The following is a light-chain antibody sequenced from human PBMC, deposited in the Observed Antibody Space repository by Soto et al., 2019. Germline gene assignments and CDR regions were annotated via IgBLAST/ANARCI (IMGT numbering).Light chain of an antibody. Sequence: QSALPQPASVSGSPGQSITISCSGTSSDVGVYNYVSWYQQHPGKAPKLMIYDVSNRPSGVSNRFSGSKSGNTASLTISGLQAEDEADYYCSSYTSSNTYVFGTGTKRTVL. CDR3: SSYTSSNTYV. CDR1: SSDVGVYNY. J-gene: IGLJ1*01. CDR2: DVS. V-gene: IGLV2-14*01.